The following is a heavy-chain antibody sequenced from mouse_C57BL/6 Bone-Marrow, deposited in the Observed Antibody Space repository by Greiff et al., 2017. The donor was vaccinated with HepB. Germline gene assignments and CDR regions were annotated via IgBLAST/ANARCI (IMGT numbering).Heavy chain of an antibody. D-gene: IGHD2-5*01. V-gene: IGHV1-31*01. CDR2: IYPYNGVS. CDR3: ARESYSNFAY. J-gene: IGHJ3*01. CDR1: GYSFTGDY. Sequence: QLQSSGPELVKPGASVQLSCKASGYSFTGDYMHWVKQSHGNILDCIGYIYPYNGVSSYKQKFNGKATLTVDKSSSTAYMELRSLTSEDSAVYYCARESYSNFAYWDQGTLVTVSA.